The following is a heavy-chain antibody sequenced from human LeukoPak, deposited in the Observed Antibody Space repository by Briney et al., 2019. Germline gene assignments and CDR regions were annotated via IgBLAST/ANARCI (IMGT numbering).Heavy chain of an antibody. CDR3: AKDLYYYDSSGYYYFQAEYFQH. V-gene: IGHV3-23*01. CDR1: GGSISSNSYY. D-gene: IGHD3-22*01. J-gene: IGHJ1*01. CDR2: ISGSGGST. Sequence: PSETLSLTCAVSGGSISSNSYYWGWIRQAPGKGLEWVSAISGSGGSTYYADSVKGRFTISRDNSKNTLYLQMNSLRAEDTAVYYCAKDLYYYDSSGYYYFQAEYFQHWGQGTLVTVSS.